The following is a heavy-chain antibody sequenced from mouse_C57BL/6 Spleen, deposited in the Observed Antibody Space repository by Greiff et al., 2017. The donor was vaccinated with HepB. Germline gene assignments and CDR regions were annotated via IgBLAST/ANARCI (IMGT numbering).Heavy chain of an antibody. V-gene: IGHV1-18*01. D-gene: IGHD2-4*01. Sequence: VQLQQSGPELVKPGASVKIPCKASGYTFTDYNMDWVKQSHGKSLEWIGDINPNNGGTIYNQKFKGKATLTVDKSSSTAYMELRSLTSEDTAVYYCAREEAKSGIYYDRYWYFDVWGTGTTVTVSS. CDR3: AREEAKSGIYYDRYWYFDV. CDR1: GYTFTDYN. J-gene: IGHJ1*03. CDR2: INPNNGGT.